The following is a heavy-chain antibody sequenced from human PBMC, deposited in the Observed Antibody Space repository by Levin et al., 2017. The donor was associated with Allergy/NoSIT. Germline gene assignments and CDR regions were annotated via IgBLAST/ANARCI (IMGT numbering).Heavy chain of an antibody. V-gene: IGHV4-39*07. CDR3: AGEPNSPYYYHYGLDV. D-gene: IGHD2/OR15-2a*01. CDR1: GGSISDASYY. J-gene: IGHJ6*02. Sequence: SQTLSLTCTVSGGSISDASYYWAWVRQPPGKGLEWIGSIYYDGSAYYNPSLKTRLTISVDTAKNQFSLRFNSVTAADTAVYYCAGEPNSPYYYHYGLDVWGQGTTVTVSS. CDR2: IYYDGSA.